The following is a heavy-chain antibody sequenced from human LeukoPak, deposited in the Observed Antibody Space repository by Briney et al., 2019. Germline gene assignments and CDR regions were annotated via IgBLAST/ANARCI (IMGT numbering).Heavy chain of an antibody. CDR1: GFTFSSYS. CDR2: VSSSSSTI. D-gene: IGHD3-10*01. Sequence: GGSLRLSCAVSGFTFSSYSMNWVRQAPGKGLEWVSYVSSSSSTIYYADSVKGRFTISRDNAKNSLYLQMNSLRVEDTAVYYCAKDRSWFGELLPYFDYWGQGTLVAVSS. V-gene: IGHV3-48*04. J-gene: IGHJ4*02. CDR3: AKDRSWFGELLPYFDY.